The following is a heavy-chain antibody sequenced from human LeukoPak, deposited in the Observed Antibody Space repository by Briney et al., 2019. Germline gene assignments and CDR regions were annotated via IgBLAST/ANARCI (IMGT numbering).Heavy chain of an antibody. CDR3: ARAMRDYGDFEGPFDY. V-gene: IGHV3-7*01. CDR1: GFTFSSYW. J-gene: IGHJ4*02. CDR2: IKQDGSEK. D-gene: IGHD4-17*01. Sequence: GGSLRLSCAASGFTFSSYWMSWVRQAPGKELEWVANIKQDGSEKYYVDSVKGRFTISRDNAKNSLYLQMNSLRAEDTAVYYCARAMRDYGDFEGPFDYWGQGTLVTVSS.